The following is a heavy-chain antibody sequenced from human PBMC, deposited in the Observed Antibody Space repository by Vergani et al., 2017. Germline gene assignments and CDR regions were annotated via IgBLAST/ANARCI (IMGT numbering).Heavy chain of an antibody. D-gene: IGHD2-2*01. J-gene: IGHJ6*03. CDR2: ISGSGGST. CDR1: GFTFSSYA. V-gene: IGHV3-23*01. Sequence: EVQLLESGGGLVQPGGSLRLSCAASGFTFSSYAMSWVRQAPGKGLEWVSAISGSGGSTYYADSVKGRFTISRDNSKNTLYLQMNSLRAEDTAVYYCARAVVVVPAAIHYYYYYMDVWGKGTTVTVSS. CDR3: ARAVVVVPAAIHYYYYYMDV.